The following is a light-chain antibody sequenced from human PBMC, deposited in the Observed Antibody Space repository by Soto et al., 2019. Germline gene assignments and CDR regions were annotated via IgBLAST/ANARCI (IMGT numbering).Light chain of an antibody. Sequence: EIVLTQSPGTLSLSPGERATLPCRASQSVYNNLAWYQQKPGQAPRLLIYGASTRATGIPARFSGSGSGTDFTLTISRLEPEDFAVYYCQQYGSSGTFGQGTKVDIK. CDR3: QQYGSSGT. J-gene: IGKJ1*01. V-gene: IGKV3-20*01. CDR2: GAS. CDR1: QSVYNN.